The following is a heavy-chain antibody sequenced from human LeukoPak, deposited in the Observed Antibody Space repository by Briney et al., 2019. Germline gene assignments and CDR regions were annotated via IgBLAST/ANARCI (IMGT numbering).Heavy chain of an antibody. CDR2: IYTSGST. J-gene: IGHJ5*02. Sequence: PSQTLSLTCTVSGGSISSGSYYWSWIRQPAGKGLEWIGRIYTSGSTNYNPSLKSRVTISVDTSKNQFSQKLSSVTAADTAVYYCARGVTTVTTINWFDPWGQGTLVTVSS. CDR3: ARGVTTVTTINWFDP. V-gene: IGHV4-61*02. D-gene: IGHD4-17*01. CDR1: GGSISSGSYY.